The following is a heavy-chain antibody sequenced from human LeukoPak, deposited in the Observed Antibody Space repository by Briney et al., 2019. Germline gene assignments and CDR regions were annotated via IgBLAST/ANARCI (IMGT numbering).Heavy chain of an antibody. D-gene: IGHD3-10*01. V-gene: IGHV3-7*05. J-gene: IGHJ4*02. CDR3: ARDRLWMVRGVKFDY. Sequence: GGSLRLSRAASGFIFSNYWMSWVRQAPGKGLEWVANIKQDGSEKYYVDSVKGRFIISRDNAKNSLYLQMNSLRAEDTAVYYCARDRLWMVRGVKFDYWGQGTLVTVSS. CDR1: GFIFSNYW. CDR2: IKQDGSEK.